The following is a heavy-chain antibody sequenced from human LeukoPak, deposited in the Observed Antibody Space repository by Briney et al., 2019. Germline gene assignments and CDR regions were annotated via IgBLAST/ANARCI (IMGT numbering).Heavy chain of an antibody. CDR3: AKDMTPDSSGYYPDY. CDR1: GFTFDDYA. CDR2: ISWNSGSI. V-gene: IGHV3-9*01. D-gene: IGHD3-22*01. J-gene: IGHJ4*02. Sequence: GGSLRLSCAASGFTFDDYAMHWVRQAPGKGLEWVSGISWNSGSIGYADSVKGRFTISRDNAKNSLYLQMNSLRAEDTALYYCAKDMTPDSSGYYPDYWGQGTLVTVSS.